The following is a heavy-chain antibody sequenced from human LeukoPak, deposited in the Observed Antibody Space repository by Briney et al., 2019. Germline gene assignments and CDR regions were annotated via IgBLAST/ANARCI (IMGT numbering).Heavy chain of an antibody. V-gene: IGHV6-1*01. D-gene: IGHD1-1*01. J-gene: IGHJ5*01. CDR3: ARAVAGTEGWFNS. Sequence: SQTLSLTCAISGDSVPSDIAAWNWIRQSPSRGLEWLGRTYYRSKWYNDYSAFVKSRIIINPDTSKNQFSLRLNSVTPEDTAVYYCARAVAGTEGWFNSWGQGTLVTVSS. CDR2: TYYRSKWYN. CDR1: GDSVPSDIAA.